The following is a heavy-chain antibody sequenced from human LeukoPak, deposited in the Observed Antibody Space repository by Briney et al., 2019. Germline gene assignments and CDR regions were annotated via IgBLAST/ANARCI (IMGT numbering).Heavy chain of an antibody. CDR2: INPNSGGT. D-gene: IGHD6-13*01. J-gene: IGHJ4*02. V-gene: IGHV1-2*06. CDR1: GYTFTGYY. Sequence: GASVKVSCKASGYTFTGYYMHYVRQAPGQGLEWMGRINPNSGGTNYAQKFQGRVTMTRDTSISTAYMELSRLRSDDTAVYYCARAGSSWPTGGWFDYWGQGTLVTVSS. CDR3: ARAGSSWPTGGWFDY.